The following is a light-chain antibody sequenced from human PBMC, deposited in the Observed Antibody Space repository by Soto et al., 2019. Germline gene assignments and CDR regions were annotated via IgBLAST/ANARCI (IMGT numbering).Light chain of an antibody. J-gene: IGKJ1*01. V-gene: IGKV2-24*01. CDR2: QVS. CDR1: QSLVYSDGNTY. CDR3: IQSSLFPRT. Sequence: VLTQSPLSSPVTLGQPASISCRSSQSLVYSDGNTYLSWLQQRPGQPPRLLIYQVSNRFSGVPDRCSGGGAGTDFARKISRVEAEDVGVYSCIQSSLFPRTFGQATTVEIK.